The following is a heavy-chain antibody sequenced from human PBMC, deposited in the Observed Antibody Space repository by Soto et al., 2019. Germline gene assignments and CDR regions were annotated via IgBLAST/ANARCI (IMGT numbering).Heavy chain of an antibody. CDR2: IYHSGST. Sequence: PSETLSLTCAVSGGSISSGGYSWSWIRQPPGKGLEWIGYIYHSGSTYYNPSLKSRVTISVDRSESQISLKVTSMTVADTAVYYCARGNVYGLTSDWGQGTQVTVS. CDR1: GGSISSGGYS. D-gene: IGHD4-17*01. V-gene: IGHV4-30-2*01. J-gene: IGHJ4*02. CDR3: ARGNVYGLTSD.